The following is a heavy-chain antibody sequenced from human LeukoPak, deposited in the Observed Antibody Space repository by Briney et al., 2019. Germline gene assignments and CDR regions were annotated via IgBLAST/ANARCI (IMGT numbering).Heavy chain of an antibody. CDR2: IRYDGSNK. CDR1: GFTFSSYG. V-gene: IGHV3-30*02. CDR3: AKEGYSSGLIDY. Sequence: GGSLRLSCAASGFTFSSYGMHGVRQAPGKGLEWVAFIRYDGSNKYYADSVKGRFTISRDNSKNTLYLQMNSLRAEDTAVYYCAKEGYSSGLIDYWGQGTLVTVSS. J-gene: IGHJ4*02. D-gene: IGHD6-19*01.